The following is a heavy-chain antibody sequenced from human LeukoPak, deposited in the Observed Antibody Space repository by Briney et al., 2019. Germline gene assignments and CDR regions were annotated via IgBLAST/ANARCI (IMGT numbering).Heavy chain of an antibody. V-gene: IGHV4-59*08. Sequence: SETLSLTCTVSGGSISSYYWSWLRQPPGKGLEWIGYIYYSGSTNYNPSLKSRVTISVDTSKNQFSLKLSSVTAADTAVYYCARHGRYSSSSSLDYWGQGTLVTVSS. CDR1: GGSISSYY. CDR3: ARHGRYSSSSSLDY. CDR2: IYYSGST. D-gene: IGHD6-6*01. J-gene: IGHJ4*02.